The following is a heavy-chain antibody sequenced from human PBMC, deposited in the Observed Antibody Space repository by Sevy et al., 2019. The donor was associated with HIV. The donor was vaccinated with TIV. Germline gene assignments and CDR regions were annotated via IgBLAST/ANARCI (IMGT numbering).Heavy chain of an antibody. J-gene: IGHJ6*02. D-gene: IGHD6-13*01. CDR1: GFTVSSDY. Sequence: GGSLRLSCAASGFTVSSDYMTWVRQAPGKGLEWVSVIYSGGTTYYADSVTGRFIISRDNSKNTVYLQMNSLRAEDTAADYCARESSSTWQAGYYGMAVWGQGTPVTVSS. V-gene: IGHV3-66*01. CDR3: ARESSSTWQAGYYGMAV. CDR2: IYSGGTT.